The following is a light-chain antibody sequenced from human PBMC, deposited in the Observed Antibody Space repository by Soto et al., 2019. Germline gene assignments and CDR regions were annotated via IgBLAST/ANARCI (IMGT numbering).Light chain of an antibody. V-gene: IGKV3-15*01. CDR3: QQYRDWAPIT. J-gene: IGKJ4*01. CDR1: QSVGTN. CDR2: SAS. Sequence: EIVMTQSPAAVSLSPGERATLSCRASQSVGTNLAWYQQKPGQAPRPLIYSASARATDVPARFSGSGSGTEFTLTISSLQSEDFAVYYCQQYRDWAPITFGGGTKVEIK.